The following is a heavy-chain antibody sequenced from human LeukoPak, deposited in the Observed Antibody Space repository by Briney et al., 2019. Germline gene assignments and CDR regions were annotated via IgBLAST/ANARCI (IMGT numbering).Heavy chain of an antibody. CDR1: GGSFSGYY. V-gene: IGHV4-34*01. CDR3: ASGGGNRPTDY. D-gene: IGHD4-23*01. CDR2: INHSGST. J-gene: IGHJ4*01. Sequence: SETLSLTCAVYGGSFSGYYWSWIRQPPGKGLEWIGEINHSGSTNYNPSLKSRVTISVDTSKNQFSLKLSSVTAADTAVYFCASGGGNRPTDYWGQGTLVTVSS.